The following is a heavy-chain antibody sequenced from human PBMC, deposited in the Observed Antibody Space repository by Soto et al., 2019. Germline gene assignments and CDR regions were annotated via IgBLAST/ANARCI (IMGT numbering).Heavy chain of an antibody. CDR2: ISYDGSNK. CDR1: GFTFSSYA. J-gene: IGHJ4*02. D-gene: IGHD3-22*01. CDR3: ARGLEYYYDSSGYYSY. Sequence: GGSLRLSCAASGFTFSSYAMHWVRQAPGKGLEWVAVISYDGSNKYYADSVKGRFTISRDNSKNTLYLQMNSLRAEDTAVYYCARGLEYYYDSSGYYSYWGQGTLVTVSS. V-gene: IGHV3-30-3*01.